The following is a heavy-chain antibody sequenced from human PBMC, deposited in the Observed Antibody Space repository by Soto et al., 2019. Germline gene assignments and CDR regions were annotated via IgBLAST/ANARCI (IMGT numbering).Heavy chain of an antibody. Sequence: SHTLSLTCAISGDRVSSNIATWDWNKQSPSRGLEWLGRTYYRSKWYNDYAVSVKGRITINPDTSNNQLSLQLNSVTPDDTAVYYCARLIGNSWLDSWGQGTLVTVSS. CDR2: TYYRSKWYN. CDR3: ARLIGNSWLDS. CDR1: GDRVSSNIAT. J-gene: IGHJ5*01. V-gene: IGHV6-1*01. D-gene: IGHD2-8*01.